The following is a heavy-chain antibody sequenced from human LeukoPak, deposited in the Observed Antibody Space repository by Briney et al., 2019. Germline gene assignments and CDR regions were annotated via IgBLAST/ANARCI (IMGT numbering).Heavy chain of an antibody. J-gene: IGHJ4*02. D-gene: IGHD3-22*01. CDR1: GFTFSNAW. CDR3: AVNYYDSSGYYY. CDR2: IYSGGST. Sequence: PGGSLRLSCAASGFTFSNAWMSWVRQAPGKGLEWVSVIYSGGSTYYADSVKGPFTISRDNSKNTLYLQMNSLRAEDTAVYYCAVNYYDSSGYYYWGQGTLVTVSS. V-gene: IGHV3-53*01.